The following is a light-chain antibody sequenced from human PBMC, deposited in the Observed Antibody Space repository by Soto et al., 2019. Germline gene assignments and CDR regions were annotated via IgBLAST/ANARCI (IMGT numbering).Light chain of an antibody. V-gene: IGKV3-20*01. CDR2: GAS. J-gene: IGKJ1*01. CDR1: QSVSSSF. CDR3: QQYVSSPWA. Sequence: EIVLAQPPGTLSLSPGESATLSCRASQSVSSSFLAWYQQKAGQAPRLLIYGASRRATGIPDRFSGSGSGTDFTLTISRLEPEDFAVYYCQQYVSSPWAFGQGTKVEI.